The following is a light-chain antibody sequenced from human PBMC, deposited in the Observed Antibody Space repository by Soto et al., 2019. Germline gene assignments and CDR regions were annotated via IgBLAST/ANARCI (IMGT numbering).Light chain of an antibody. CDR1: QSVSSN. CDR3: QQYNNWPPA. CDR2: GAS. V-gene: IGKV3-15*01. J-gene: IGKJ1*01. Sequence: EIVMTQSPATLFVSQGERATLSCRASQSVSSNLAWYQQKPGQAPRLLIYGASTRATGIPARFSGSGSGTEFTLTISSLQSEDFAVYYCQQYNNWPPAFGQGTKVDIK.